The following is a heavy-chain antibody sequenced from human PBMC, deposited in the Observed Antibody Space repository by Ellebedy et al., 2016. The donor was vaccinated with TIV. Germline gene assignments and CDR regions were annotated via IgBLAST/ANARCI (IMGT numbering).Heavy chain of an antibody. J-gene: IGHJ4*02. CDR2: ISSSSSYT. D-gene: IGHD3/OR15-3a*01. V-gene: IGHV3-11*06. CDR1: GFTFSDYY. CDR3: ARDGQTGEYGLT. Sequence: GGSLRLXXAASGFTFSDYYMSWIRQAPGKGLEWVSYISSSSSYTNYADSVKGRFTISRDNAKNSLYLQMNSLRDEDTAVYYCARDGQTGEYGLTWGQGTLVTVSS.